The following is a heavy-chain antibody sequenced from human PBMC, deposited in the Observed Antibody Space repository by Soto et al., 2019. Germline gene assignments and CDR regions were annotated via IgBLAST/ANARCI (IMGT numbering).Heavy chain of an antibody. CDR3: ARHSSSWPIFDY. D-gene: IGHD6-13*01. J-gene: IGHJ4*02. V-gene: IGHV4-59*08. CDR2: IYYSGSS. CDR1: GGSIGNSY. Sequence: QVQLQESGPGLVKPSETLSLTCTVSGGSIGNSYWSWIRRSPGKGLEWIGYIYYSGSSNYNPSLKSRVSISVDTSKNQFSLKLSSVTAADTAVYYCARHSSSWPIFDYWGQGTLVIVSS.